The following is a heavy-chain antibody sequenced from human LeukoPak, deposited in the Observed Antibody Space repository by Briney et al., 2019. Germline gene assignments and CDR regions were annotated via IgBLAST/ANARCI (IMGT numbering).Heavy chain of an antibody. CDR1: GFTFSSYG. Sequence: GRSLRLSCAASGFTFSSYGMHWVRQAPGKGLEWVAVIWYDGSNKYYADSVKGRFTISRDNSKNTLYLQMNSLRAEDTAVYFCAKRGVVIRVILVGFHKEAYYFDSWGQGALVTVSA. D-gene: IGHD3-22*01. CDR3: AKRGVVIRVILVGFHKEAYYFDS. J-gene: IGHJ4*02. CDR2: IWYDGSNK. V-gene: IGHV3-33*06.